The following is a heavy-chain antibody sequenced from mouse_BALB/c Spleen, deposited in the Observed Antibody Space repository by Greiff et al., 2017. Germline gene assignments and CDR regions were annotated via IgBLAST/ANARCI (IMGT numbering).Heavy chain of an antibody. CDR2: IWAGGST. D-gene: IGHD2-10*01. J-gene: IGHJ4*01. V-gene: IGHV2-9*02. Sequence: VKLMESGPGLVAPSQSLSITCTVSGFSLTSYGVHWVRQPPGKGLEWLGVIWAGGSTNYNSALMSRLSISKDNSKSQVFLKMNSLQTDDTAMYYCARRDLLGYAMDYWGQGTSVTVSS. CDR1: GFSLTSYG. CDR3: ARRDLLGYAMDY.